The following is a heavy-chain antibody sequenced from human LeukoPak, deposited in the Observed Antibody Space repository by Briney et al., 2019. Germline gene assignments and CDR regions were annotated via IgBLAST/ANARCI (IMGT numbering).Heavy chain of an antibody. CDR2: IYSGGST. D-gene: IGHD2-15*01. CDR1: GFTVSSNY. Sequence: PGGSLRVSCAASGFTVSSNYMSWVRQAPGKGLEWVSVIYSGGSTYYADSVKGRFTISRDNSKNTLYLQMNSLRAEDTAVYYCARALLPHDAFDIWGQGTMVTVSS. J-gene: IGHJ3*02. CDR3: ARALLPHDAFDI. V-gene: IGHV3-66*01.